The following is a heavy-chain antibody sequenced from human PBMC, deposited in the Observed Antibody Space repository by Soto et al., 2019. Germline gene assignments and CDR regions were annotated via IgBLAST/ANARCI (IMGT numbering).Heavy chain of an antibody. J-gene: IGHJ4*02. V-gene: IGHV4-31*03. CDR3: ARESTVTRSIDY. Sequence: QVQLQESGPGLVKPSQTLSLTCTVSGGSISSGGYYWSWIRQHPGKGLEWIGDIYYSGSTYYNPSLKRRVTISVDTSKNQCSLKLSSVTASDTGVYYCARESTVTRSIDYWGQGTLVTVSS. D-gene: IGHD4-4*01. CDR2: IYYSGST. CDR1: GGSISSGGYY.